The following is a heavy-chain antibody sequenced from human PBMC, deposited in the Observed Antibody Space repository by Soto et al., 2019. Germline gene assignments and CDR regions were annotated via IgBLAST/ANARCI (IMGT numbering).Heavy chain of an antibody. Sequence: QVQLVESGGGVVQPGRSLRLSCAASGFTFSSYGMHWVRQAPGKGLEGVAVIWYDGSNKYYADSVKGRFTISRDNSKNTLYLQMNSLRAEDTAVYYCARGRSQRGPFDYWGQGTLVTVSS. V-gene: IGHV3-33*01. CDR3: ARGRSQRGPFDY. J-gene: IGHJ4*02. CDR1: GFTFSSYG. CDR2: IWYDGSNK.